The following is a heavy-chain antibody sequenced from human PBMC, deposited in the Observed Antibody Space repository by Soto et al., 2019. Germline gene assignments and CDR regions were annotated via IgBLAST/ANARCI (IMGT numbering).Heavy chain of an antibody. D-gene: IGHD2-8*02. CDR3: ARDKITGLFDY. V-gene: IGHV4-34*01. J-gene: IGHJ4*02. CDR2: INHSGST. Sequence: SDTLSLTCAVYGGSFSGYSWTRIRQPPGTGMEWIGEINHSGSTNYNPSLKSRVTISVDTSKNQFSLKLTSVTAADTAVYYCARDKITGLFDYWGQGTLVTVSS. CDR1: GGSFSGYS.